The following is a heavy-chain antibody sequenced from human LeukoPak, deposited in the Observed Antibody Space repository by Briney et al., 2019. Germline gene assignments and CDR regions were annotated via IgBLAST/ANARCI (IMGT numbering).Heavy chain of an antibody. CDR2: INPSGGST. D-gene: IGHD2-2*01. CDR1: GYTFTSYY. CDR3: ARELTSRKIVLVPAAGY. J-gene: IGHJ4*02. V-gene: IGHV1-46*01. Sequence: GASVKVSCKASGYTFTSYYMHWVRQAPGQGLEWMGVINPSGGSTSYAQKFQGRVTMTRDMSTSTVYMELSSLRSEDTAVYYCARELTSRKIVLVPAAGYWGQGTLVAVSS.